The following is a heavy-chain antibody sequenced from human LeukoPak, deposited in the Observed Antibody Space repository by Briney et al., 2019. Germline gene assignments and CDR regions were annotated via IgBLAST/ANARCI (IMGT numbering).Heavy chain of an antibody. D-gene: IGHD5-18*01. V-gene: IGHV3-48*03. J-gene: IGHJ4*02. CDR1: GFTFSSYE. Sequence: GGSLRLSCAASGFTFSSYEMNWVRQAPGKGLEWVSYISSSGSTIYYADSVKGRFTISRDNAKNSLYLRMNSLRAEDTAVYYCARGGYSYGYTYFDYWGQGTLVTVSS. CDR2: ISSSGSTI. CDR3: ARGGYSYGYTYFDY.